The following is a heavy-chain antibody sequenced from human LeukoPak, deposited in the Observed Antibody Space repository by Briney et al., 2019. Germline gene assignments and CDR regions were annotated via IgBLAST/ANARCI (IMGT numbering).Heavy chain of an antibody. D-gene: IGHD5-18*01. CDR1: GFSFSNYY. CDR3: ARTPVRRGYNDDYYFDY. V-gene: IGHV3-11*03. Sequence: PGGSLRLSCAASGFSFSNYYMIWIRQAPGKGLEWVSCISGSSSYTNYAASMKGRFSMSRDNAKKSLYLKMNSLRAEDTAVYFCARTPVRRGYNDDYYFDYWGQGTLVTVSP. CDR2: ISGSSSYT. J-gene: IGHJ4*02.